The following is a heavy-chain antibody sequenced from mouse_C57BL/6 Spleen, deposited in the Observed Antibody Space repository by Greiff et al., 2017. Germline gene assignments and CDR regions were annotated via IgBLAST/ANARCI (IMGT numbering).Heavy chain of an antibody. V-gene: IGHV1-82*01. CDR2: IYPGDGDT. J-gene: IGHJ2*01. CDR1: GYAFSSSW. D-gene: IGHD2-3*01. CDR3: ASSPDGYYDY. Sequence: QVQLQQSGPELVKPGASVKISCKASGYAFSSSWMNWVKQRPGKGLEWIGRIYPGDGDTTYNGKFKGKATLTADKSSSTAYMQLSILTSEDAAVYFCASSPDGYYDYWGQGTTLTVSS.